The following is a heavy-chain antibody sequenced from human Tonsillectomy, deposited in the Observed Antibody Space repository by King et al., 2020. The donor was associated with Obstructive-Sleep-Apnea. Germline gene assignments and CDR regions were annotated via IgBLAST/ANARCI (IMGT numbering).Heavy chain of an antibody. V-gene: IGHV1-2*02. Sequence: VQLVESGAEVKKPGASVKVSCKASGYTFTGYYMHWVRQAPGQGLEWMGWINPNSGDTNYAQKFKGRGTVTRDTSISPAYMGLSRLRSDDTAVYYCAREQGYCSSTSCRSNWFDPWGQGTLVTVSS. J-gene: IGHJ5*02. CDR1: GYTFTGYY. D-gene: IGHD2-2*01. CDR2: INPNSGDT. CDR3: AREQGYCSSTSCRSNWFDP.